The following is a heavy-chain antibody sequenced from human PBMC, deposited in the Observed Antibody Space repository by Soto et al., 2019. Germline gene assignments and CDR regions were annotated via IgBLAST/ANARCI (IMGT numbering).Heavy chain of an antibody. V-gene: IGHV3-74*01. CDR1: GFTFRRYW. CDR2: INGDGSST. J-gene: IGHJ4*02. CDR3: ARGESTTGDY. Sequence: GGSLRLSCASSGFTFRRYWMHWVRQAPGKGLVWVSRINGDGSSTSYADFVKGRFTISRDDAKNTLYLQMNSVRAEDTAIYYCARGESTTGDYWGQGTLVTVSS. D-gene: IGHD4-4*01.